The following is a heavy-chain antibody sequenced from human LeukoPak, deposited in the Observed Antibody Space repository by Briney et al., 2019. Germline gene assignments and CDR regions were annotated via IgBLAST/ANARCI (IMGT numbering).Heavy chain of an antibody. V-gene: IGHV4-61*02. D-gene: IGHD5-24*01. CDR3: ARAEIPGSFVI. CDR1: GGSISSGSYY. CDR2: IYTSGST. J-gene: IGHJ3*02. Sequence: SETLSLTCTVSGGSISSGSYYWSWIRQPAGKGLEWIGRIYTSGSTNYNPSLKSRVTISVDTSKNQFSLKLSSVTAADTAVYYCARAEIPGSFVIWGQGTMVTVSS.